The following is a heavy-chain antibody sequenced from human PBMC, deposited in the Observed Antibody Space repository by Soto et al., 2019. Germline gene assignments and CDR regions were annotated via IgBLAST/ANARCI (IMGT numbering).Heavy chain of an antibody. CDR2: IYTSGST. V-gene: IGHV4-4*07. CDR1: GGSISSYY. J-gene: IGHJ5*02. CDR3: ARGAYYYGSGSYNRRGWFDP. Sequence: SETLSLTCTVSGGSISSYYWSWIRQPAGKGLEWIGRIYTSGSTNYHPSLKSRVTMSVDTSKNQFSLKLSSVTAADTAVYYCARGAYYYGSGSYNRRGWFDPWGQGTLVTVSS. D-gene: IGHD3-10*01.